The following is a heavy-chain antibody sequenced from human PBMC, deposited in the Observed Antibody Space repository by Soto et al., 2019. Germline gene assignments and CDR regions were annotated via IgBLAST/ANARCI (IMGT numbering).Heavy chain of an antibody. Sequence: EVQLVESGGGLVQPGGSLRLSCVASGFTFSSYWMHWVRQDPGKGLVWVSRINTDGSSTSYADSVKGRFTISRDNAKNTLDLQMSSLRAEDTAVYYCARGLIVGATYWGQGTLVTVSS. CDR1: GFTFSSYW. D-gene: IGHD1-26*01. V-gene: IGHV3-74*01. CDR2: INTDGSST. CDR3: ARGLIVGATY. J-gene: IGHJ4*02.